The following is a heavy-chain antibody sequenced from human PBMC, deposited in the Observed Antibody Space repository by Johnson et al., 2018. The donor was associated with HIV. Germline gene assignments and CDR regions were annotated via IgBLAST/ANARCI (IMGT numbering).Heavy chain of an antibody. CDR1: GFTFSSYA. J-gene: IGHJ3*02. V-gene: IGHV3-30-3*01. CDR3: AREGIRDAFDI. D-gene: IGHD2/OR15-2a*01. CDR2: ISYDGSNK. Sequence: QMQLVESGGGVVQPGRSLRLSCAASGFTFSSYAMHWVHQAPGKGLEWVAVISYDGSNKYSADSVKGRFTISRDNSKNTLYLQMNSLRAEDTAVYYCAREGIRDAFDIWGQGTMVTVSS.